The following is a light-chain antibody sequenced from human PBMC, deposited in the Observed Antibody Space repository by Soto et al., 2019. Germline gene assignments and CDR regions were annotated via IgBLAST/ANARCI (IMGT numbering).Light chain of an antibody. CDR2: GAS. V-gene: IGKV3-15*01. CDR3: QQYNNWPPIT. CDR1: QSVNSN. J-gene: IGKJ5*01. Sequence: ERVMTQSPATLSVSPGERSTLSCMASQSVNSNLAWYQQKPCHTPRLLIYGASTRATGIPARFSGSESGTEFTLTISSLQYEDFAVDYCQQYNNWPPITFGQGTRLEIK.